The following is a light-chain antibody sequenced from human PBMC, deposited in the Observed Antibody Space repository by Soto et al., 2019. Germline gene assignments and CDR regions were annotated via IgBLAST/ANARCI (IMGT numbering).Light chain of an antibody. CDR3: QQFNNYIT. CDR1: QGISSA. CDR2: DAS. J-gene: IGKJ5*01. Sequence: AIQLTQAQSSLSASLGDRVTIICRASQGISSALAWYQQKPGKAPKLLIYDASSLESGVPSRFSGSGSGTDFTLTISSLQPEDFATYYCQQFNNYITFGQGTRLEI. V-gene: IGKV1D-13*01.